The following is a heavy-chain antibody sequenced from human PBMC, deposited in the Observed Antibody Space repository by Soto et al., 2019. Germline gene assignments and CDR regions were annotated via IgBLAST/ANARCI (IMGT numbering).Heavy chain of an antibody. V-gene: IGHV1-46*01. J-gene: IGHJ4*02. CDR1: GYTFTSYY. CDR3: AREVGEQWLSVDY. D-gene: IGHD6-19*01. CDR2: INPSGGST. Sequence: ASVKVSCKASGYTFTSYYMHWVRQAPGQGLEWMGIINPSGGSTSYAQKFQGRVTMTTDTSTSTAYMELRSLRSDDTAVYYCAREVGEQWLSVDYWGQGTLVTVSS.